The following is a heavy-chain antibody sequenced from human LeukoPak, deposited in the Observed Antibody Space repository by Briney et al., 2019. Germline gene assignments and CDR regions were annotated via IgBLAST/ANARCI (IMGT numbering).Heavy chain of an antibody. CDR1: GYTFSSYA. V-gene: IGHV1-69*13. J-gene: IGHJ3*02. CDR3: AREGARELQNAFDI. CDR2: IIPIFGTA. D-gene: IGHD1-26*01. Sequence: SVKVSCKASGYTFSSYAISWVRQAPGQGLEWMGGIIPIFGTANYAQKFQGRVTITADESTSTAYMELSSLRSEDTAVYYCAREGARELQNAFDIWGQGTMVTVSS.